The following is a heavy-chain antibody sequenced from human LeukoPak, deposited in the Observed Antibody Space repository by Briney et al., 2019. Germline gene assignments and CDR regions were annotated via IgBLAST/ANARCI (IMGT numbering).Heavy chain of an antibody. J-gene: IGHJ4*02. V-gene: IGHV3-7*01. D-gene: IGHD3-9*01. Sequence: GGSLRLSCAASGFTFSNAWMSWVRQAPGKGLEWVANIKQDGSEKYYVDSVKGRFTISRDNAKNSLYLQMNSLRGEDTAVYYCARAPILRYFEGYYFDYWGQGTLVTVSS. CDR1: GFTFSNAW. CDR3: ARAPILRYFEGYYFDY. CDR2: IKQDGSEK.